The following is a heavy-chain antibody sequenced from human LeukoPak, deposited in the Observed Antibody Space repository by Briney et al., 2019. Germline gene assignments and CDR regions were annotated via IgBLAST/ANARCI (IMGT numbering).Heavy chain of an antibody. Sequence: SQTLSLTCAISGDSVSSNSAAWHWIRQSPSRGLEWLGRTYYRSKWYNDYAVSVKSRITINPDTSENQFSLQLNSVTPEDTAVYYCAREIVKQWLVRKAQIDIWGQGTMVTVSS. J-gene: IGHJ3*02. CDR1: GDSVSSNSAA. CDR2: TYYRSKWYN. V-gene: IGHV6-1*01. D-gene: IGHD6-19*01. CDR3: AREIVKQWLVRKAQIDI.